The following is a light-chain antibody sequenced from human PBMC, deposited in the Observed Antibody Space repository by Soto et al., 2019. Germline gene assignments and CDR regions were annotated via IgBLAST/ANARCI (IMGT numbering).Light chain of an antibody. CDR2: EGS. CDR1: SSDVGSYNL. V-gene: IGLV2-23*01. CDR3: CSYAGSSTFV. Sequence: LTQPASVSGSPGQSITISCTGTSSDVGSYNLVSWYQQHPGKAPKLMICEGSKRPSGVSNRFSGSKSCNTASLTISGLQAEDEADYYCCSYAGSSTFVFGTGTKVTVL. J-gene: IGLJ1*01.